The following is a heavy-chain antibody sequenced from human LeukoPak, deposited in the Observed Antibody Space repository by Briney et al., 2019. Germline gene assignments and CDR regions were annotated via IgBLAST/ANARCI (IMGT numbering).Heavy chain of an antibody. J-gene: IGHJ4*02. CDR1: GYSISSGYY. Sequence: SETLSLTCTVSGYSISSGYYWGGSRPPPGKGREGVGSIYHSGSTYYNPSLKSRVTISVDTSKNQFSLKLSSVTAADTAVYYCAREARTGKGMNFDYWGQGTLVTVSS. CDR3: AREARTGKGMNFDY. V-gene: IGHV4-38-2*02. D-gene: IGHD3/OR15-3a*01. CDR2: IYHSGST.